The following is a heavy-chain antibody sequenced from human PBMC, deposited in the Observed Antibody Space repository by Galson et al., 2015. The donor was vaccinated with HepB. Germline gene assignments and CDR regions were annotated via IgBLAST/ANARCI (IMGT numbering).Heavy chain of an antibody. CDR1: GFTFSSYS. CDR2: ISSSSSYI. D-gene: IGHD3-9*01. V-gene: IGHV3-21*01. J-gene: IGHJ6*02. CDR3: AREGTDYDILTGYYYYYYGMDV. Sequence: SLRLSCAASGFTFSSYSMNWVRQAPGKGLEWVSSISSSSSYIYYADSVKGRFTISRDNAKNSLYLQMNSLRAEDTAVYYCAREGTDYDILTGYYYYYYGMDVWGQGTTVTVSS.